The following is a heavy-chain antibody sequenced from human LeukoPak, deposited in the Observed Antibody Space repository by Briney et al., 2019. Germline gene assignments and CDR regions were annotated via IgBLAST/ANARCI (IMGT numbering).Heavy chain of an antibody. V-gene: IGHV3-23*01. CDR2: ISGSGGST. Sequence: RGSLRLSCAASGFTFSSYAMSWVRQAPGKGLEWVSAISGSGGSTYYADSVKGRFTISRDNSKNTLYLQMNSLRAEDTAVYYCAKVPYYDFWSGYYVGNYYYGMDVWGQGTTVTVSS. J-gene: IGHJ6*02. CDR1: GFTFSSYA. D-gene: IGHD3-3*01. CDR3: AKVPYYDFWSGYYVGNYYYGMDV.